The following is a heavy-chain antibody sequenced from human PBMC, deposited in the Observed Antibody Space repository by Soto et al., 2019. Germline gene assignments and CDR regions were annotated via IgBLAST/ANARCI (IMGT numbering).Heavy chain of an antibody. CDR3: ARSFRGVIIKGQPDYFDY. Sequence: NPSETLSLTCAVYGWSFSGYYWSWIRQPPGKGLEWIGEINHSGSTNYNPSLKSRVTISVDTSKNQFSLKLSSVTAADTAVYYCARSFRGVIIKGQPDYFDYWGQGTLVTVSS. D-gene: IGHD3-10*01. CDR2: INHSGST. CDR1: GWSFSGYY. J-gene: IGHJ4*02. V-gene: IGHV4-34*01.